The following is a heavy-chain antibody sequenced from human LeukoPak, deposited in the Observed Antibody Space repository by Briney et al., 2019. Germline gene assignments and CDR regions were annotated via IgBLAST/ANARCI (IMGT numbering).Heavy chain of an antibody. D-gene: IGHD3-3*01. Sequence: SQTLSLTCTVFGGSLSSGTYFWSWIRQPAGKGLQWIGRIYTRGSTNYNPSLKSRVTISVDTSKNQFSLELGSVTAADTAVYYCARTHYLRFLEDYFYYYLDVWGKGTTVTVSS. J-gene: IGHJ6*03. V-gene: IGHV4-61*02. CDR3: ARTHYLRFLEDYFYYYLDV. CDR1: GGSLSSGTYF. CDR2: IYTRGST.